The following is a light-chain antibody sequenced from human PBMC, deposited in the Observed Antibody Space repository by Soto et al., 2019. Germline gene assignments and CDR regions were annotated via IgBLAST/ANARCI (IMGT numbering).Light chain of an antibody. Sequence: EIVLTQSPGTLSVSPGXRATLSCRASQSVSSRYVAWYQQKPGQAPRLLIYAASGRATGIPDRFSGSGSGTDFTLTISRLEPEDFGVYHCQQYGTSPWTFGQGTKVEIK. V-gene: IGKV3-20*01. CDR1: QSVSSRY. CDR3: QQYGTSPWT. J-gene: IGKJ1*01. CDR2: AAS.